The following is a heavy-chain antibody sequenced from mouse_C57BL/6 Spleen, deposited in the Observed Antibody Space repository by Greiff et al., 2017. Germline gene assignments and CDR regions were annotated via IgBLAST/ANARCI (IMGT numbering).Heavy chain of an antibody. Sequence: QVQLQQSGAELVKPGASVKLSCKASGYTFTSYWMHWVKQRPGRGLEWIGRIDPNSGGTKYNEKFKSKATLTVDKTSSTAYMQLSSLTSADSAVYYCVRLPCYGSSYLDYWGQGTTLTVSS. J-gene: IGHJ2*01. CDR2: IDPNSGGT. D-gene: IGHD1-1*01. V-gene: IGHV1-72*01. CDR3: VRLPCYGSSYLDY. CDR1: GYTFTSYW.